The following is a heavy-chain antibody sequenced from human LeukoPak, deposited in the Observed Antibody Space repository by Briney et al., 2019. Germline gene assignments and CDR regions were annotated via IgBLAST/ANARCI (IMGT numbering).Heavy chain of an antibody. D-gene: IGHD2-15*01. CDR1: GFTFNTFG. J-gene: IGHJ6*02. V-gene: IGHV3-33*01. Sequence: PGGSLRLSCAASGFTFNTFGMNWVRQAPGKGLEWWAFIWYDGSNKYYADSVKGRFTISRDNSKSTLYLQVNSLRAEDTAVYYCARISCTGGSCRPYSYYDMDVWGQGTTVTVSS. CDR2: IWYDGSNK. CDR3: ARISCTGGSCRPYSYYDMDV.